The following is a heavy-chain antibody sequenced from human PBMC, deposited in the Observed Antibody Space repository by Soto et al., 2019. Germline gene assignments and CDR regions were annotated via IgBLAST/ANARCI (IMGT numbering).Heavy chain of an antibody. CDR2: VYSTEIT. J-gene: IGHJ5*02. CDR1: GDSISSYF. Sequence: PSETLSLTCTVSGDSISSYFWSWIRQPPGKGLEWIGYVYSTEITNYNPSLKSRVAMSIDTSKNQFSLKVRSVTAADTAVYYCARGSEDWLDPWGQGTLVTVSS. V-gene: IGHV4-59*01. CDR3: ARGSEDWLDP.